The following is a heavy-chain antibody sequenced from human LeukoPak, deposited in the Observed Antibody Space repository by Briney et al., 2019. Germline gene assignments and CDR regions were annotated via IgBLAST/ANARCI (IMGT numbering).Heavy chain of an antibody. J-gene: IGHJ5*02. D-gene: IGHD3-10*01. Sequence: PSETLSLTCTVSGGSISSYYWSWIRQPPGKGLEWIGYIYYSGSTYYNPSLKSRVTISVDTSKNQFSLKLSSVTAADTAVYYCARSCITMVRGVPNNWFDPWGQGTLVTVSS. CDR1: GGSISSYY. V-gene: IGHV4-59*08. CDR2: IYYSGST. CDR3: ARSCITMVRGVPNNWFDP.